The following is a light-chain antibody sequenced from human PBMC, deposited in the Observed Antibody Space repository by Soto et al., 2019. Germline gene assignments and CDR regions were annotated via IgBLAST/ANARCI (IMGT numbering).Light chain of an antibody. V-gene: IGKV4-1*01. CDR2: WAS. CDR1: RSILYSSHNENF. CDR3: QQYYTTPPT. J-gene: IGKJ1*01. Sequence: DIVMTQSPDSLAVSLGERATINCKSSRSILYSSHNENFLAWYQQKPGQSPKLLIYWASTRESGVPDRFSGSASGTDFTLTISSLQAEDVAVYYCQQYYTTPPTFGQGTKVEIK.